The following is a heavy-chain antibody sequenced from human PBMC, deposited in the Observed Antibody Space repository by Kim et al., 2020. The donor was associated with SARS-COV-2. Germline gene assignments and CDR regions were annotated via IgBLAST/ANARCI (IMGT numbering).Heavy chain of an antibody. CDR3: ARDNLPPVTYYDFWSGYYLDY. V-gene: IGHV1-46*01. D-gene: IGHD3-3*01. CDR2: INPSGGST. CDR1: GYTFTSYY. Sequence: ASVKVSCKASGYTFTSYYMHWVRQAPGQGLEWMGIINPSGGSTSYAQKFQGRVTMTRDTSTSTVYMELSSLRSEDTAVYYCARDNLPPVTYYDFWSGYYLDYWGQGTLVTVSS. J-gene: IGHJ4*02.